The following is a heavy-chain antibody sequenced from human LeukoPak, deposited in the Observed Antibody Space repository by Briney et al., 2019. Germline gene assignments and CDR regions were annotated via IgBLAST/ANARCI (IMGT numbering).Heavy chain of an antibody. V-gene: IGHV3-7*01. Sequence: GGSLRLSCAASGFTFSSYWMSWVRQAPGKGLEWVANIKQDGSEKYYVDSVKGRFTISRDNAKNSLYLQMNSLRAGDTAVYYCARDSDEVISNYWGQGTLVTVSS. D-gene: IGHD3-10*01. CDR2: IKQDGSEK. J-gene: IGHJ4*02. CDR1: GFTFSSYW. CDR3: ARDSDEVISNY.